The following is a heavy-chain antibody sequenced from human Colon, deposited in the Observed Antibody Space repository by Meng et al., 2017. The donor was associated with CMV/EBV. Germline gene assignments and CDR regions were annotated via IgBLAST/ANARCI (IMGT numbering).Heavy chain of an antibody. CDR3: ARDGGYYDSSRTYPVGLDY. Sequence: GGSLRLSCAASGFTFSDHFMDWIRQSPGKGLEWVGRAKNRAHNYATEYAASVKGRFTISRDNAWNSLYLQMNSLRAEDTAVYYCARDGGYYDSSRTYPVGLDYWGQGTLVTVSS. CDR1: GFTFSDHF. J-gene: IGHJ4*02. D-gene: IGHD3-22*01. V-gene: IGHV3-72*01. CDR2: AKNRAHNYAT.